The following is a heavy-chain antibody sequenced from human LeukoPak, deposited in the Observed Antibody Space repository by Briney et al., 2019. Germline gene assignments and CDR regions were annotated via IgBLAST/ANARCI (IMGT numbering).Heavy chain of an antibody. V-gene: IGHV1-46*01. Sequence: ASVKVSCKASGYTFTSYYMHWVRQAPGQGLEWMGIINPSGGSTSYAQKFQGRVTMTRDTSTSTVYMELSSLRPEDTAVYYCASFGYSGYDLGYWGQGTLVTVSS. D-gene: IGHD5-12*01. J-gene: IGHJ4*02. CDR1: GYTFTSYY. CDR2: INPSGGST. CDR3: ASFGYSGYDLGY.